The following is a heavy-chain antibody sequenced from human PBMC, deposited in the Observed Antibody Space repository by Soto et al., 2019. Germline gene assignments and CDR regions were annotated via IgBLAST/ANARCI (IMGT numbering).Heavy chain of an antibody. CDR2: IYYSGST. V-gene: IGHV4-59*08. CDR3: ARSRYIVVVPAAIGYYYMDV. Sequence: SETLSLTCTVSGGSISSYYWSWIRQPPGKGLEWIGYIYYSGSTNYNPSLKSRVTISVDTSKNQFSLKLSSVTAADTAVYYCARSRYIVVVPAAIGYYYMDVWGKGTTVTVSS. J-gene: IGHJ6*03. CDR1: GGSISSYY. D-gene: IGHD2-2*01.